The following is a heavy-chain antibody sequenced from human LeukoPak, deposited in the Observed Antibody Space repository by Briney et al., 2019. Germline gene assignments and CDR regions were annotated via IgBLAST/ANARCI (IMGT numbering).Heavy chain of an antibody. V-gene: IGHV1-18*01. D-gene: IGHD2-2*01. CDR3: ARDRAGPAALLRHFDY. CDR2: ISAYNGNT. J-gene: IGHJ4*02. CDR1: GYTFIDSV. Sequence: GASVKVSCKPSGYTFIDSVVSWVQQAPGQGLKWMGWISAYNGNTDCPQKLQGRVTMTTNTSTSTAYLVLGRLRSDDTAVYYCARDRAGPAALLRHFDYWGQGTLVTVSS.